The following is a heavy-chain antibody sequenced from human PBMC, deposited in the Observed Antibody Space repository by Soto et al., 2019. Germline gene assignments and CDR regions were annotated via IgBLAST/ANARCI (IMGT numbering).Heavy chain of an antibody. D-gene: IGHD2-15*01. CDR3: ARDYEVVVVAAPDY. V-gene: IGHV3-33*01. Sequence: QVQLVESGGGVVQPGRSLRLSCAASGFTFSSYGMHWVRQAPGKGLEWVAVIWYDGSNKYYADSVKGRFTISRDNSKKPLDLQTNSLRAEDTAVYYCARDYEVVVVAAPDYWGQGTLVTVSS. CDR2: IWYDGSNK. J-gene: IGHJ4*02. CDR1: GFTFSSYG.